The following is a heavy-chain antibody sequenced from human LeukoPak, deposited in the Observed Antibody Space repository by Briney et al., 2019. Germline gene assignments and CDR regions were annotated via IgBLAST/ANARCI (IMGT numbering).Heavy chain of an antibody. J-gene: IGHJ4*02. CDR1: GGTFSSYA. CDR3: AREGSGDDYGGNSFDY. Sequence: ASVKVSCKASGGTFSSYAISWVRQAPGQGLEWMGWISAYNGNTNYAQKLQGRVTMTTDTSTSTAYMELRSLRSDDTAVYYCAREGSGDDYGGNSFDYWGQGTLVTVSS. D-gene: IGHD4-23*01. V-gene: IGHV1-18*01. CDR2: ISAYNGNT.